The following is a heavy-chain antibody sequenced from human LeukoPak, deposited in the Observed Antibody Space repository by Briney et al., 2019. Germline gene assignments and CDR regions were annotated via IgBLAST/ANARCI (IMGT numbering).Heavy chain of an antibody. D-gene: IGHD6-13*01. CDR3: ARDGAAAGYFDY. CDR1: GYTFTSYD. J-gene: IGHJ4*02. Sequence: ASVKVSCKASGYTFTSYDINWVRLAPGHGLEWMGWMNANPHNGETRHAQKFQGRVTMTANTSTRTFYMELSSLRSEDTAVYYCARDGAAAGYFDYWGQGTLVTVSS. V-gene: IGHV1-8*01. CDR2: MNANPHNGET.